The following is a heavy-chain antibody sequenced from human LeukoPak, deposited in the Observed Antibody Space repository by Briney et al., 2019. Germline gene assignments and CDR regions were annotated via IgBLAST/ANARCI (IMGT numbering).Heavy chain of an antibody. D-gene: IGHD4-11*01. Sequence: SETLSLTCTVSGGSISSYYWSWIRQPPGKRLEWIGYIFYSGSTNYNPSLKSRVTMSVDTSQNQFSLRLSSVTAADTAVYYCARRTSSNYVDSWGQGTLVTVSS. V-gene: IGHV4-59*01. J-gene: IGHJ4*02. CDR2: IFYSGST. CDR1: GGSISSYY. CDR3: ARRTSSNYVDS.